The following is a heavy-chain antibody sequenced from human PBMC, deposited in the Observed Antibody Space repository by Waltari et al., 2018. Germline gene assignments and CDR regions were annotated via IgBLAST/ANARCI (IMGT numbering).Heavy chain of an antibody. CDR1: GYSFTSYW. V-gene: IGHV5-10-1*03. Sequence: EVQLVQSGAEVKKPGESLRISCTGSGYSFTSYWISWLRQMPGKGLEWMGRIDPSDSYTNYSPSFQGHVTISADKSISTAYLQWSSLKASDTAMYYCATSDIVAGTGDYWGQGTLVTVSS. D-gene: IGHD6-19*01. CDR2: IDPSDSYT. J-gene: IGHJ4*02. CDR3: ATSDIVAGTGDY.